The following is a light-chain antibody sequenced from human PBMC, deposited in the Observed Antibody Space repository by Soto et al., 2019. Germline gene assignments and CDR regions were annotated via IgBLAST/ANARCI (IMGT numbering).Light chain of an antibody. CDR3: QQYGSSPG. CDR1: QSVSSSY. Sequence: EIVLTQSPGTLSLSPGERATLSCRASQSVSSSYLAWYQQKPGQAPRLLIYGASSRATGIPDRFSGSGSGTDFTLTISILEPEDYAVYYCQQYGSSPGFGPGTKVDIK. V-gene: IGKV3-20*01. CDR2: GAS. J-gene: IGKJ3*01.